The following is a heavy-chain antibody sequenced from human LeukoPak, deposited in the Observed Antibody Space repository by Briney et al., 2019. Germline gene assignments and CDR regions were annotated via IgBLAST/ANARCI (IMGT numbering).Heavy chain of an antibody. CDR3: ARLGMGLYYSDY. V-gene: IGHV4-31*03. Sequence: SETLSLTCTVSGGSISSGGYYWSWIRQHPGKGLEWIGYIYYSGSTYYNPSLKSRVTISVDTSKNQFSLKLSSVTAADTAVYYCARLGMGLYYSDYWGQGTLVTVSS. CDR2: IYYSGST. J-gene: IGHJ4*02. D-gene: IGHD3-16*01. CDR1: GGSISSGGYY.